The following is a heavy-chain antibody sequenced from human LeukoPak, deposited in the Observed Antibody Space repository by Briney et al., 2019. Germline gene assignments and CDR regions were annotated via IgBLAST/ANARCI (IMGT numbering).Heavy chain of an antibody. V-gene: IGHV4-59*01. CDR2: MYYSGST. Sequence: PSETLSLTCTVSGGSISSYYWNWIRQPPGKRLEWIGYMYYSGSTNYNPSLKSRVTIPADTSKNQFSLRLSSVTAADTAVYYCARGGGDVYPLVAFDIWGRGTLVTVSS. J-gene: IGHJ3*02. D-gene: IGHD2-8*02. CDR1: GGSISSYY. CDR3: ARGGGDVYPLVAFDI.